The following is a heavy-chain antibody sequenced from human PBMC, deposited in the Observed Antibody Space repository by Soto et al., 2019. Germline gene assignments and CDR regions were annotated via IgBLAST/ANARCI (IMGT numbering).Heavy chain of an antibody. D-gene: IGHD2-8*01. V-gene: IGHV1-18*01. CDR3: ARSGAYCTSITCLFDSF. J-gene: IGHJ4*02. CDR1: GYTFSSYG. CDR2: ISAYNGDT. Sequence: QAQLVQSGAEVKKPGASVKVSCRASGYTFSSYGYAWVRQAPGQGLEWMGWISAYNGDTNYAQKCQDRVTLTTDTSTTTAYMERRNLGSDDTAVYYCARSGAYCTSITCLFDSFWGLGTLVTVSS.